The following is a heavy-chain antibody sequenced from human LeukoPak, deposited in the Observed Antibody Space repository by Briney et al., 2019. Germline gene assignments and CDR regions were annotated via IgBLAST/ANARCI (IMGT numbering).Heavy chain of an antibody. CDR3: ARGLVITFGGVIVPDY. D-gene: IGHD3-16*02. Sequence: GASVKVSCKASGYTFTSYDINWVRQATGQGLEWMGWISAYNGNTNYAQKLQGRVTMTTDTSTSTAYMELRNLRSDDTAVYYCARGLVITFGGVIVPDYWGQGTLVTVSS. J-gene: IGHJ4*02. CDR1: GYTFTSYD. V-gene: IGHV1-18*01. CDR2: ISAYNGNT.